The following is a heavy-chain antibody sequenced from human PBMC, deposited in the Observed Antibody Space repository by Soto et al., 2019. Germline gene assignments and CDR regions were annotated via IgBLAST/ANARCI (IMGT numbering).Heavy chain of an antibody. CDR1: GGTFTTYA. D-gene: IGHD1-26*01. Sequence: QVQLVQSGAEVKKPGSSVKVSCKASGGTFTTYAITWVRQAPGQGLEWMGGIIPIFGTANYAQKFQGRVTITADESTSTASMHLSSLRSDDTAVYYCAREVGATLNWFDPWGQGTLVTVSS. V-gene: IGHV1-69*01. J-gene: IGHJ5*02. CDR3: AREVGATLNWFDP. CDR2: IIPIFGTA.